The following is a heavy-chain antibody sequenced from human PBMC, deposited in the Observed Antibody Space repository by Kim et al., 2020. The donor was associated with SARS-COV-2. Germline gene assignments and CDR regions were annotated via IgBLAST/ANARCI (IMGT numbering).Heavy chain of an antibody. V-gene: IGHV3-30*04. D-gene: IGHD5-12*01. J-gene: IGHJ4*02. CDR1: GFTFSSYA. CDR3: AREGGYSGYDSLFFFDY. CDR2: ISYDGSNK. Sequence: GGSLRLSCAASGFTFSSYAMHWVRQAPGKGLEWVAVISYDGSNKYYADSVKGRFTISRDNSKNTLYLQMNSLRAEDTAVYYCAREGGYSGYDSLFFFDYWGQGTLVTVSS.